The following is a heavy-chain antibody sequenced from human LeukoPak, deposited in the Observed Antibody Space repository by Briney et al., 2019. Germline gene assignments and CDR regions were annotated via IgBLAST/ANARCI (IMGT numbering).Heavy chain of an antibody. D-gene: IGHD1-7*01. CDR1: GFTSSSYS. CDR2: ISSSSSYI. CDR3: VRDNWNYLWGLLY. Sequence: GGSLRLSCAASGFTSSSYSMNWVRQAPGKGLEWVSSISSSSSYIYYADSVKGRFTISRDNAKNSLYLQMNSLRAEDTALYYCVRDNWNYLWGLLYGGQGPRVTVSS. V-gene: IGHV3-21*04. J-gene: IGHJ4*02.